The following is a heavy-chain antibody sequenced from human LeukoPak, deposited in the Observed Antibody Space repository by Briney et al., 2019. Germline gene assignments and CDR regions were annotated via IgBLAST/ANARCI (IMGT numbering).Heavy chain of an antibody. V-gene: IGHV3-30-3*01. J-gene: IGHJ4*02. Sequence: GGSLRLSCAASGFTFRSYAMQWVRQAPGKGLEWVAVISYDGSNKYYADSVKGRFTISRDNSKNTLYLQMNSLRAEDTAVYYGARDGGYCSSTSCYGGYFDYWGQGTLVTVSS. D-gene: IGHD2-2*01. CDR2: ISYDGSNK. CDR1: GFTFRSYA. CDR3: ARDGGYCSSTSCYGGYFDY.